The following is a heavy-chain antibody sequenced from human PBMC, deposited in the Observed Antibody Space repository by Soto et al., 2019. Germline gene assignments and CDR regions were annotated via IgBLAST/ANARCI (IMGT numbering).Heavy chain of an antibody. CDR3: ARVGMVGATDAFDI. Sequence: ASVKVSCKTSGYMFTSYYMHWVRQAPGQGLEWMGIINPSGGSTSYAQKFQARVTMTRDTSTSTVYMELSSLRSEDTAVYYCARVGMVGATDAFDIWGQGTMVTVSS. V-gene: IGHV1-46*01. CDR2: INPSGGST. D-gene: IGHD1-26*01. CDR1: GYMFTSYY. J-gene: IGHJ3*02.